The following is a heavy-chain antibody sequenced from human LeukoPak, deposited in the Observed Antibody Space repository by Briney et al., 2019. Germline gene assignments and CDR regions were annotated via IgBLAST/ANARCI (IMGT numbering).Heavy chain of an antibody. J-gene: IGHJ3*02. V-gene: IGHV4-59*08. CDR3: ARFMIDAFDI. Sequence: SETLSLTCTVSGGSISGYYWSWIRQPPGKGPGWIGYIYYSGSTNYNPSLKSRVTISVDTSKNQFALKMNSVTAADTAVYYCARFMIDAFDIWGQGTMVTVSS. CDR1: GGSISGYY. CDR2: IYYSGST. D-gene: IGHD3-16*01.